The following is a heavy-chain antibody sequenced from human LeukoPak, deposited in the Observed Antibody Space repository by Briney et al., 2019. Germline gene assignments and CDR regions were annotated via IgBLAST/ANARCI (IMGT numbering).Heavy chain of an antibody. Sequence: GGSLRLSCTASGFIFGDSAMSWVRQAPGKGLEWVGLIRSKAYGGTIEYAASAKGRFIISRDDSKSIAYLQTNSLKTEDTAVYYCTRAQNVGVLDIWGQGTMVTVSS. D-gene: IGHD1-26*01. J-gene: IGHJ3*02. CDR3: TRAQNVGVLDI. V-gene: IGHV3-49*04. CDR2: IRSKAYGGTI. CDR1: GFIFGDSA.